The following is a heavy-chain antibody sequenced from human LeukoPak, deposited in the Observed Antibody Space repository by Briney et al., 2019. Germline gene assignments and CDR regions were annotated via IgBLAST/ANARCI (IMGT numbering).Heavy chain of an antibody. Sequence: GGSLRLSCAASGFTFSNYAMNWVRQAPGKGLEWVSAISDSGGGTYYADSVKGRFTISRDNSKNTLYLQMNSLRAEDTAVYYCAKFAVTRGWYEDYWGQGTLVTVSS. D-gene: IGHD6-19*01. CDR1: GFTFSNYA. CDR3: AKFAVTRGWYEDY. CDR2: ISDSGGGT. J-gene: IGHJ4*02. V-gene: IGHV3-23*01.